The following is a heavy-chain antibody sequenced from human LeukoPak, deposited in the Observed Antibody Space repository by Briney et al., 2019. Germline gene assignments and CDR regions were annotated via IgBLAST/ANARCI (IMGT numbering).Heavy chain of an antibody. V-gene: IGHV1-2*02. CDR3: ASRYGSGSYGFDY. CDR1: GYTFTGYY. CDR2: INPNSGGT. D-gene: IGHD3-10*01. Sequence: ASVKVSCKASGYTFTGYYMHWVRQAPGQGLEWMGWINPNSGGTNYAQKFQGRVTMTRDSSISTAYMELSRLRSDDTAVYYYASRYGSGSYGFDYWGQGTLVTVSS. J-gene: IGHJ4*02.